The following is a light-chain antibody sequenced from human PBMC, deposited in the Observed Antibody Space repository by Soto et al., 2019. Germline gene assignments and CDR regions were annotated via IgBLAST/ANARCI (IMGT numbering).Light chain of an antibody. CDR1: SSDVGGYNF. J-gene: IGLJ1*01. Sequence: QSALAQPASVSGSPGQSIAISCTGTSSDVGGYNFVSWYQHHPGKAPKLMIFDVTNRPSGVSNRFSGSKSGNTASLTISGLQAEDEADYYCSSYTSSSSYYVFGTGTKATVL. CDR2: DVT. V-gene: IGLV2-14*03. CDR3: SSYTSSSSYYV.